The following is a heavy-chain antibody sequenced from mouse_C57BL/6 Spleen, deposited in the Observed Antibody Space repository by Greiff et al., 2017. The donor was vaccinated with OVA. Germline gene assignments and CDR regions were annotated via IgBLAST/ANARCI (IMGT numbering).Heavy chain of an antibody. CDR3: ARTAQGFAY. D-gene: IGHD3-2*02. V-gene: IGHV5-17*01. CDR2: ISSGSSTI. J-gene: IGHJ3*01. CDR1: GFTFSDYG. Sequence: EVQLVESGGGLVKPGGSLKLSCAASGFTFSDYGMHWVRQAPEKGLEWVAYISSGSSTIYYADTVKGLFTISRDNAKNTLFLQMTSLRSEDTAMYYCARTAQGFAYWGQGTLVTVSA.